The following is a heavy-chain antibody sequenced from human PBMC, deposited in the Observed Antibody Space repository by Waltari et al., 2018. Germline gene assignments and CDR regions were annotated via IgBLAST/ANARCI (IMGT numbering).Heavy chain of an antibody. CDR3: TREDQGQPGGY. CDR2: IYTDGTA. V-gene: IGHV3-53*01. Sequence: VQLVESGGGLMQPGGSLRLSLAASGFRVSRNYMSWVRRAPGKGLEWVSLIYTDGTAYYADSVKGRFTISRDNSKNTLNLQMNSLRAEDTAVYYCTREDQGQPGGYWGQGTLVTVSS. D-gene: IGHD2-2*01. CDR1: GFRVSRNY. J-gene: IGHJ4*02.